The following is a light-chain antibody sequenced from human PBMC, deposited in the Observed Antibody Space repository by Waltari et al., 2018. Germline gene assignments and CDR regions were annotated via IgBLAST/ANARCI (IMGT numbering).Light chain of an antibody. Sequence: ENVLTQSPGTLSLSPGHRATLSCRASHMVASNYIAWYQQRPGQAPRLLIFGASSWATGIPDRFSGSGSGTDFTLTISRLEPEDFAFYYCQHYGNSPQLTFAGGTRLEIK. CDR2: GAS. J-gene: IGKJ4*01. V-gene: IGKV3-20*01. CDR3: QHYGNSPQLT. CDR1: HMVASNY.